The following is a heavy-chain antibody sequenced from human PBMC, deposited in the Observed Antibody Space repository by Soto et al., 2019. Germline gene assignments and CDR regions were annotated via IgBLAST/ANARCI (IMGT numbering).Heavy chain of an antibody. V-gene: IGHV4-31*03. CDR1: GGSISSGGYY. J-gene: IGHJ3*02. CDR3: ASAPVITIVRSDAFDI. CDR2: IYYSGST. Sequence: QVQLQESGPGLVKPSQTLSLTCTVSGGSISSGGYYWIWIRQHPGKGLEWIGYIYYSGSTYYKPSLMTRVTISVDTSKNQFSLKLSSVTAAHTAVYYCASAPVITIVRSDAFDIWGQGTMVTVSS. D-gene: IGHD3-10*01.